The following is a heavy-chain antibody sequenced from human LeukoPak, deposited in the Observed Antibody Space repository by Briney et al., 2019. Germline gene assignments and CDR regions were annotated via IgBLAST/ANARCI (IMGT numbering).Heavy chain of an antibody. V-gene: IGHV4-59*01. D-gene: IGHD2-15*01. Sequence: TSETLSLTCTVSGDSISSYYWSWIRQPPGRSLEWIGYMYYSGNTKENPSLKSRVTISADTSKNQFSLKLISVTAADTAVYYCARKLSASHDAFDIWGQGTMVTVSS. CDR1: GDSISSYY. CDR3: ARKLSASHDAFDI. CDR2: MYYSGNT. J-gene: IGHJ3*02.